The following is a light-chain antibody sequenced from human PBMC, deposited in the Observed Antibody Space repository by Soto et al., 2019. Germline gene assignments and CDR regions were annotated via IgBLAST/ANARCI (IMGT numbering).Light chain of an antibody. CDR2: GAS. CDR3: QQYGSSPKT. Sequence: EIVLTQSPGTLSLSPGERATLSCRASQSVSSSYLAWYQQKPGQAPRLLIYGASSRATGIPDRFSGSGPGTDFTLTISRLEPEDFAVYYCQQYGSSPKTFGQGTKVELK. CDR1: QSVSSSY. V-gene: IGKV3-20*01. J-gene: IGKJ1*01.